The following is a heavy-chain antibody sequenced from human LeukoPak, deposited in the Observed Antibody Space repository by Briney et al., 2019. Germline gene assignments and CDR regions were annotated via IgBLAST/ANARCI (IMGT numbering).Heavy chain of an antibody. CDR3: AKDLRSRIAAAGAPDY. CDR2: IRYDGGNQ. J-gene: IGHJ4*02. Sequence: GGSLRLSCAASGFTFSSYGMHWVRQTPGKGLECVAFIRYDGGNQYCTDSVKGRFTISRDNSKNTIYLQMNSLRAEDTAVYYCAKDLRSRIAAAGAPDYWGQGTLVTVSS. D-gene: IGHD6-13*01. V-gene: IGHV3-30*02. CDR1: GFTFSSYG.